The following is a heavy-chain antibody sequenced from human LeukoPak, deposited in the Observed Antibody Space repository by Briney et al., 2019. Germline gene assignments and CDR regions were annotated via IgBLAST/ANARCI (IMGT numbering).Heavy chain of an antibody. V-gene: IGHV4-38-2*01. J-gene: IGHJ4*02. Sequence: SETLSLTCAVSGYSISNGYYWGWIRQPPGKGLEWIGNIYHSGSTYYNLSLKSRITMSVDTSKNQFSLKLTSVTAADTAMYYCARVCGEYDDYVNFFEYLGQGTLVTVSS. D-gene: IGHD4-17*01. CDR2: IYHSGST. CDR1: GYSISNGYY. CDR3: ARVCGEYDDYVNFFEY.